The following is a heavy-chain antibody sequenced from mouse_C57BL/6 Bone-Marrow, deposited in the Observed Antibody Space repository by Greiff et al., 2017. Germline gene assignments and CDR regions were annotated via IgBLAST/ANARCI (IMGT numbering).Heavy chain of an antibody. D-gene: IGHD2-12*01. J-gene: IGHJ2*01. CDR3: ARKSYLGPFDY. CDR1: GYTFTSYW. CDR2: INPSNGGT. Sequence: QVQLQQPGAELVKPGASVKLSCKASGYTFTSYWMNWVKQRPGQGLEWIGNINPSNGGTNYNEKFKSKATLTVDKSSSTAYMQRRSLTSEDSAVYSCARKSYLGPFDYSCQGTTLTVSS. V-gene: IGHV1-53*01.